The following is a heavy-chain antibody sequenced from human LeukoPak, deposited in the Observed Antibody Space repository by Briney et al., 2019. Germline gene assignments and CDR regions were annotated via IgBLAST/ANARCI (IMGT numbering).Heavy chain of an antibody. Sequence: ASVKVSCKASGYSFTSNYIHWVRQAPGQGLEWMGMIYPRDGSTSYAQRFQDRVTVTRDTSTSTVHMELSGLRSEDTAVYYCASSRLQSPVDYWGQGTLVTVSS. V-gene: IGHV1-46*01. CDR2: IYPRDGST. D-gene: IGHD5-24*01. CDR1: GYSFTSNY. CDR3: ASSRLQSPVDY. J-gene: IGHJ4*02.